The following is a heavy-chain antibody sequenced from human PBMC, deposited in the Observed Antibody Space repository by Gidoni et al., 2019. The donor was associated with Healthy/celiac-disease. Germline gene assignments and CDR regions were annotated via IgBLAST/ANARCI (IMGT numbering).Heavy chain of an antibody. Sequence: QLQLQESGPGLVKPSETLSLTCTVPGGSISSSSYYWGWIRQPPGKGLEWIGSIYYSGSTYYNPSLKSRVTISVDTSKNQFSLKLSSVTAADTAVYYCASSYYYYYMDVWGKGTTVTVSS. CDR3: ASSYYYYYMDV. V-gene: IGHV4-39*01. J-gene: IGHJ6*03. CDR2: IYYSGST. CDR1: GGSISSSSYY.